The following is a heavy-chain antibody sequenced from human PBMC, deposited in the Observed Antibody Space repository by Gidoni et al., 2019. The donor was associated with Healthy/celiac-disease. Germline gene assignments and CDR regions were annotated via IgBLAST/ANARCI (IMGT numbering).Heavy chain of an antibody. D-gene: IGHD3-10*01. V-gene: IGHV3-30-3*01. J-gene: IGHJ4*02. Sequence: GVRQPPGEGLEWVAVISYDGSNKYYADSVKGRFTISRDNSKNTLYLQMNSLRAEDTAVYYCARDPGSGSLDYWGQGTLVTVSS. CDR3: ARDPGSGSLDY. CDR2: ISYDGSNK.